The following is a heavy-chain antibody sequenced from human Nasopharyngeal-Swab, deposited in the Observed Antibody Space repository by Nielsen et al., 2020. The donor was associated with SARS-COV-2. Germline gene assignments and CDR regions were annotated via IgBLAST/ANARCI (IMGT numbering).Heavy chain of an antibody. CDR3: ARETIPYDSSGFDAFDI. J-gene: IGHJ3*02. Sequence: PLQGKGLEWIGYIYYSGSTYYNPSLKSRVTISVDTSKNQFSLKLSSVTAADTAVYYCARETIPYDSSGFDAFDIWGQGTMVTVSS. D-gene: IGHD3-22*01. V-gene: IGHV4-31*02. CDR2: IYYSGST.